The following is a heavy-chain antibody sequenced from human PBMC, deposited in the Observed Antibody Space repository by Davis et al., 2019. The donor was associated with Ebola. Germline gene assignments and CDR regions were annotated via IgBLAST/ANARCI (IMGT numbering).Heavy chain of an antibody. J-gene: IGHJ4*02. CDR3: TRDIPFTSFDY. V-gene: IGHV3-21*01. D-gene: IGHD2-2*02. Sequence: PGGSLRLSCAASGFTFSTYTMNWVRQAPGKGLEWVSSMGGISGAIFYADSVRGRFTISRANAKNSLYLQMNSLKAEDSAVYYCTRDIPFTSFDYWGQGALVTVSS. CDR1: GFTFSTYT. CDR2: MGGISGAI.